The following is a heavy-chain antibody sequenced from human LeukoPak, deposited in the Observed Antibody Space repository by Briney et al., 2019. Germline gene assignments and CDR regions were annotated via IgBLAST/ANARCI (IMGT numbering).Heavy chain of an antibody. V-gene: IGHV3-11*01. Sequence: GGSLRLSCAASGFTFSGYYMSWIRQTPGKGLQWVSYISSSGSTIYYADSVKGRFTISRDNARDSLYLQMNSLRAEDTAVYYCAKDRRFGELDAFDIWGQGTTVTVS. D-gene: IGHD3-10*01. CDR1: GFTFSGYY. CDR3: AKDRRFGELDAFDI. CDR2: ISSSGSTI. J-gene: IGHJ3*02.